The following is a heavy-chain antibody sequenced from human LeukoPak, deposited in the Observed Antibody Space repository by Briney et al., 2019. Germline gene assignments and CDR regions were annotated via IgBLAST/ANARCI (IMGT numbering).Heavy chain of an antibody. CDR1: GFTFSSYA. CDR3: ARDQADDAFDI. D-gene: IGHD6-25*01. Sequence: GGSLRLSCAASGFTFSSYAMHWVRQAPGKGLEWVAVISYDGSNKYYADSVKGRFTISRDNSKNPLYLQMNSLRAEDTAVYYCARDQADDAFDIWGQGTMVTVSS. J-gene: IGHJ3*02. V-gene: IGHV3-30*04. CDR2: ISYDGSNK.